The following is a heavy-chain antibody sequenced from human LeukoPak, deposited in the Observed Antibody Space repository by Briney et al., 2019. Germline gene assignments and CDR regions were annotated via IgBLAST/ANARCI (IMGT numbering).Heavy chain of an antibody. J-gene: IGHJ4*02. CDR2: ISSSSSTI. CDR1: GFTVSSNY. Sequence: GGSLRLSCAASGFTVSSNYMSWVRQAPGKGLEWVSYISSSSSTIYYADSVKGRFTISRDNAKNSLYLQMNSLRDEDTAVYYCARVPAGVFAPFDYWGQGTLVTVSS. V-gene: IGHV3-48*02. D-gene: IGHD2-2*01. CDR3: ARVPAGVFAPFDY.